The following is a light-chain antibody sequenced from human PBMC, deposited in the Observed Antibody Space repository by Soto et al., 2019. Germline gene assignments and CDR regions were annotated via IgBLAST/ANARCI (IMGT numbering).Light chain of an antibody. CDR1: QSVSGY. CDR3: QQRSKWRT. CDR2: DAS. J-gene: IGKJ1*01. V-gene: IGKV3-11*01. Sequence: EILLTQSPATLSLSPGERATLSCRASQSVSGYLAWYQQKPGQAPRPLIYDASKRATGIPARLSGSGFGTDFTLTIRSLEPEDFAVYYCQQRSKWRTFGQGTKVDIK.